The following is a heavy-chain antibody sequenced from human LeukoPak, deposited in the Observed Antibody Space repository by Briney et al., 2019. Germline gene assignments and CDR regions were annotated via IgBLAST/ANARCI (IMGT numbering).Heavy chain of an antibody. CDR2: IYPGDSDT. D-gene: IGHD2-15*01. V-gene: IGHV5-51*01. J-gene: IGHJ5*02. Sequence: GESPQISCKGSGYSFTSYWIGWVRPMPGKGLEWMGIIYPGDSDTRYSPSFQGQVTISADKSISTAYLQWSGLKASDTAMYYSARRGEYCSGGSCYFPRYNWFDPWGQGTLVTVSS. CDR1: GYSFTSYW. CDR3: ARRGEYCSGGSCYFPRYNWFDP.